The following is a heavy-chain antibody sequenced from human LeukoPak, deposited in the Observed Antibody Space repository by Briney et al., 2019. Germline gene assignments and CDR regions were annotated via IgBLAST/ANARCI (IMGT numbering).Heavy chain of an antibody. J-gene: IGHJ4*02. CDR1: GFTFKNYA. Sequence: GGSLRLSCAASGFTFKNYAMSWVRQAPGKGLEWVSAMNGGGSKTYYADSVKGRFTISRDNSKNTVYLQMNSLRVEDTAVYSCARDWLEDSDGIDCWGQGTLVTVSS. CDR3: ARDWLEDSDGIDC. CDR2: MNGGGSKT. V-gene: IGHV3-23*01. D-gene: IGHD1-26*01.